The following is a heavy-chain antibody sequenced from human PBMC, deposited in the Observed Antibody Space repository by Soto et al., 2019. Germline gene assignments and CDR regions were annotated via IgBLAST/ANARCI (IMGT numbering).Heavy chain of an antibody. CDR1: GFTFSSYG. Sequence: QVQLVESGGGVVQPGGSLRLSCAASGFTFSSYGMHWVRQAQGKGLQWVALVWYDGSNQYYADSVKGRFTISRDTSKNTLHLQLTSLGAEDTAVYFCARDRQCWGCSYVVVAYKYGMYVWGQGTTFTVSS. J-gene: IGHJ6*02. V-gene: IGHV3-33*01. CDR3: ARDRQCWGCSYVVVAYKYGMYV. CDR2: VWYDGSNQ. D-gene: IGHD2-21*01.